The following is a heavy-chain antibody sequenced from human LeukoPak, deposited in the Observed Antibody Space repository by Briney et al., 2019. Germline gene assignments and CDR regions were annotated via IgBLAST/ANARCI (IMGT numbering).Heavy chain of an antibody. Sequence: SETLSLTCTVSGYSISSGYYWGWIRQPPGKGLEWIGSLYHSGSTYYNPSLKSRVTISVDTSKNQFSLKLSSVTAADTAVYYCARDHGYCTGGGCDDPLDYWGQGTLVIVSS. CDR1: GYSISSGYY. CDR2: LYHSGST. J-gene: IGHJ4*02. CDR3: ARDHGYCTGGGCDDPLDY. V-gene: IGHV4-38-2*02. D-gene: IGHD2-8*02.